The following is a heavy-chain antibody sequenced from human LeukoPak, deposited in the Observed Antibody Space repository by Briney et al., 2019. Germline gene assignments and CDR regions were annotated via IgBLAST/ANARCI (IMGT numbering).Heavy chain of an antibody. CDR2: ISSSSSYI. D-gene: IGHD4-23*01. CDR3: ARHQGTVLIDY. Sequence: GGSLRLSCAASGFTFSSYSMNWVRQAPGKGLEWVSSISSSSSYIYYADSVKGRFTISRDNAKNSLYLQMNSLRAEDTAVYYCARHQGTVLIDYWGQGTLVTVSS. CDR1: GFTFSSYS. V-gene: IGHV3-21*01. J-gene: IGHJ4*02.